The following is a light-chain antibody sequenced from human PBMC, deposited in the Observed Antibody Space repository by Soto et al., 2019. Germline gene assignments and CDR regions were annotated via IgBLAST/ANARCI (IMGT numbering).Light chain of an antibody. J-gene: IGLJ2*01. CDR3: SSYGGDNNVV. CDR2: EVV. Sequence: QSALTQPPSASGSPGQSVTISCTGTSSDVGGYNYVSWYQQHPGAAPQLMIYEVVKRPSGVPDRFSGSKSGNTASLTVSGLQAEDESDYYCSSYGGDNNVVFGGGTKLTVL. V-gene: IGLV2-8*01. CDR1: SSDVGGYNY.